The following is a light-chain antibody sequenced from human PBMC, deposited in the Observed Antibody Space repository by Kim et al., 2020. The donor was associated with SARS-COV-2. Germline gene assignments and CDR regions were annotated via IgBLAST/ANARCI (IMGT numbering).Light chain of an antibody. V-gene: IGKV3-20*01. CDR2: GAS. CDR1: HSVSSSY. Sequence: SPGDRAALSSSASHSVSSSYLAWYQQKPGQAPRLLIYGASSRATGLPDRFSGSGSRTDFTLTISRLEPEDVAVYYCQQYGSSPLTFGGGTKVDIK. J-gene: IGKJ4*01. CDR3: QQYGSSPLT.